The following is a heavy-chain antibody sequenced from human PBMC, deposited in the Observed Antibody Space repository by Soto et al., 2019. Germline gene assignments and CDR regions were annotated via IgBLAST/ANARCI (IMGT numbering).Heavy chain of an antibody. CDR3: ARGWGLERLGEFDY. CDR2: ISSSGSTI. D-gene: IGHD1-1*01. V-gene: IGHV3-48*03. J-gene: IGHJ4*02. CDR1: GFTFSSYE. Sequence: PGGSLRLSCAASGFTFSSYEMNWVRQAPGKGLEWVSYISSSGSTIYYADSVKGRFTISRDNAKNSLYLQMNSLRAEDTAVYYCARGWGLERLGEFDYWGQGTLVTVSS.